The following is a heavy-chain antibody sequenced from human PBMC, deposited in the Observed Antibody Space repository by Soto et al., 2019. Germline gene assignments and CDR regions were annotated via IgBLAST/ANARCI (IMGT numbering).Heavy chain of an antibody. CDR1: GGTFSSYA. V-gene: IGHV1-69*13. D-gene: IGHD6-13*01. Sequence: ASVKVSCKASGGTFSSYAISWVRQAPGQGLEWMGGIIPIFGTANYAQKFQGRVTITADESTSTAYMELSSLRSEDTAVYYCARSSWYSRQLKYYYYGMDVWGQGTTVTVSS. CDR3: ARSSWYSRQLKYYYYGMDV. CDR2: IIPIFGTA. J-gene: IGHJ6*02.